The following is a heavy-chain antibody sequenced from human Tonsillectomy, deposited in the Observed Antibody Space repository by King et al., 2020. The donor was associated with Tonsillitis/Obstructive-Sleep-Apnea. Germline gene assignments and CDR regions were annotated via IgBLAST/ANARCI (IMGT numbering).Heavy chain of an antibody. J-gene: IGHJ4*02. D-gene: IGHD6-13*01. CDR3: AKDRSYSWSFDY. CDR2: ISSDGKNK. Sequence: VQLVESGGGVVQPGRSLRLSCEASGFTLSSSGIHWVRQGPGKGLEWVAVISSDGKNKYYADSVKGRFTISKDNSKNTLYLQMNSLRTEDTAVYYCAKDRSYSWSFDYGGQGTLVTVSS. CDR1: GFTLSSSG. V-gene: IGHV3-30*18.